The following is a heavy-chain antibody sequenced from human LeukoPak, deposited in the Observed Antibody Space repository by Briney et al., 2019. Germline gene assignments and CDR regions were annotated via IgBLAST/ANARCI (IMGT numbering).Heavy chain of an antibody. D-gene: IGHD6-6*01. CDR1: GFTFITYG. CDR2: IWYDGSNK. J-gene: IGHJ4*02. V-gene: IGHV3-33*01. Sequence: GRSLRLSCEASGFTFITYGMHWVRQAPGKGLEWVAVIWYDGSNKYYGDSVKGRFTISRDNSKNTLYLQMNSLRAEDTAVYYCARPTLRYSSSSGGVFDHWGQGTLVTVSS. CDR3: ARPTLRYSSSSGGVFDH.